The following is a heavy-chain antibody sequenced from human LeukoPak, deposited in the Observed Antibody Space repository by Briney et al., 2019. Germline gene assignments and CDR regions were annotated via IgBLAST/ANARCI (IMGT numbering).Heavy chain of an antibody. CDR2: VYYNGSA. CDR1: GDSINYYS. D-gene: IGHD2-15*01. J-gene: IGHJ4*02. CDR3: ARKGGNFDY. Sequence: SETLSLTCIVSGDSINYYSWGWIRQSPGKVLEWIGYVYYNGSAKYNPSLKSRFTISVTMSKNQFSLKVSSVTAEDRAIYYCARKGGNFDYWGQGTLVTVSS. V-gene: IGHV4-59*01.